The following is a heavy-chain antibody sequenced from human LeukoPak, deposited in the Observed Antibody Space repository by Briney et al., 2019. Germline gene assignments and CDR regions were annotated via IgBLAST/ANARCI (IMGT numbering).Heavy chain of an antibody. V-gene: IGHV3-53*01. CDR1: GFTVSSNY. Sequence: GGSLRLSCAASGFTVSSNYMSWVRQAPGKGLEWVSVIYSGGGTYYADSVKGRFTISRDNSKNTLYLQMNSLRAEDTAVYYCARVSGSYYYGMDVWGQETTVTVSS. J-gene: IGHJ6*02. CDR2: IYSGGGT. CDR3: ARVSGSYYYGMDV. D-gene: IGHD3-10*01.